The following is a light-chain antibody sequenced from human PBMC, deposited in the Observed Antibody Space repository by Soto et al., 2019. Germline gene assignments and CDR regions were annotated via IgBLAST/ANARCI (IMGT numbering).Light chain of an antibody. J-gene: IGKJ5*01. CDR3: QQRSNWPIT. Sequence: EIVLTQSQATLSWSPGERATLSCRASQSVSSYLAWYQQKPGQAPRLLIYDASNRATGIPARFSGSGSGTDLTITISSLEPEDCEVYYCQQRSNWPITFGQGTRLEIK. CDR2: DAS. V-gene: IGKV3-11*01. CDR1: QSVSSY.